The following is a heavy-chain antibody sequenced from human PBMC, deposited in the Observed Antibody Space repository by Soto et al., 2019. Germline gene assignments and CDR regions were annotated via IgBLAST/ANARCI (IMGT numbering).Heavy chain of an antibody. CDR1: GYSFTSYW. Sequence: PGESLKISCKGSGYSFTSYWISWVRQMPGKGLEWMGRIDPSDSYTNYSPSFQGHITISADKSISTAYLQWSSLKASDTAMYYCARVCFRGVRSFADYNWFDPWGQGTLVTVSS. CDR2: IDPSDSYT. J-gene: IGHJ5*02. CDR3: ARVCFRGVRSFADYNWFDP. D-gene: IGHD3-10*01. V-gene: IGHV5-10-1*01.